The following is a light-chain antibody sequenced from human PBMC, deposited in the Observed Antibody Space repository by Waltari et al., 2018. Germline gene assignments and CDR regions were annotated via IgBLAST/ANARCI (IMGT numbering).Light chain of an antibody. V-gene: IGLV2-14*03. CDR2: DVS. CDR1: RSDVVGYNY. Sequence: QSALTQPASVSGSPGQSITISCTGTRSDVVGYNYVSWYQQHPGNAPKLMIYDVSNRPSGVSNRFAGSQAGNTASLTISGLQPEDDADYYCNSFTSSSTVVFGGGTKLTVL. CDR3: NSFTSSSTVV. J-gene: IGLJ2*01.